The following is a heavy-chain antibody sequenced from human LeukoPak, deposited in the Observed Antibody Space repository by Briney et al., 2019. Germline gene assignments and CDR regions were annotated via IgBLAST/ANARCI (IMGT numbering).Heavy chain of an antibody. V-gene: IGHV4-39*01. D-gene: IGHD3-22*01. CDR1: GGSISSYY. Sequence: SETLSLTCTVSGGSISSYYWGWIRQPPGKGLEWIGSIYYSGSTYYNPSLKSRVTISVDTSKNQFSLKLSSVTAADTAVYYCAGQDGVVVNLNVFDYWGQGTLVTVSS. J-gene: IGHJ4*02. CDR2: IYYSGST. CDR3: AGQDGVVVNLNVFDY.